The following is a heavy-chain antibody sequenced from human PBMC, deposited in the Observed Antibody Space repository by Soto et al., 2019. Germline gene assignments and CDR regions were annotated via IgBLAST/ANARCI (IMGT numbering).Heavy chain of an antibody. J-gene: IGHJ4*02. V-gene: IGHV3-21*01. CDR3: ARDPLYCGGDCYFDF. D-gene: IGHD2-21*02. CDR2: ISSKSSYK. CDR1: GFTFSSYS. Sequence: EVQLVESGGDLVKPGGSLRLSCAASGFTFSSYSMSWVRQAPGKWLEWVSSISSKSSYKYFADSMKDRFTISRDNAKNSLYLQMNSLRVEDTAVYYCARDPLYCGGDCYFDFWGQGTLVTVSS.